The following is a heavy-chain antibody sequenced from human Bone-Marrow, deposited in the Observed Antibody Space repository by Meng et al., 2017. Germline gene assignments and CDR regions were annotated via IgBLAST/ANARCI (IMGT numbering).Heavy chain of an antibody. Sequence: VQLHKWGSGRLKLSGPLSLPCAVYGGSFSGYYWSWIRQPPGKGLEWIGEINHSGSTNYNPSLKSQVTISVDTSKNQFSLKLSSVTAADTAVYYCARGLRAARPLLFGYWGQGTLVTVSS. CDR3: ARGLRAARPLLFGY. CDR1: GGSFSGYY. CDR2: INHSGST. V-gene: IGHV4-34*01. D-gene: IGHD6-6*01. J-gene: IGHJ4*02.